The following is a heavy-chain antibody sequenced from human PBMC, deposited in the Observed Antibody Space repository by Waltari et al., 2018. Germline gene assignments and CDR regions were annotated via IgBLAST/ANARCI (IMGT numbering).Heavy chain of an antibody. CDR2: ISSSSSTI. J-gene: IGHJ4*02. CDR1: GFTFSSYR. CDR3: ARDQPKGSRFAFDY. V-gene: IGHV3-48*01. D-gene: IGHD3-16*01. Sequence: EVKLVESGGGLVQTGGSLRLSCAASGFTFSSYRMNWVRQAPGKGLERVSYISSSSSTIYDAYSVKCRFTIARDNAKNSLYLQMNSLRAEDTAVYYCARDQPKGSRFAFDYWGQGTLVTVSS.